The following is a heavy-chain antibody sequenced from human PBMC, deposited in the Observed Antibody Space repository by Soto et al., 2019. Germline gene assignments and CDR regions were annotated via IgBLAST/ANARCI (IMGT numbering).Heavy chain of an antibody. V-gene: IGHV1-46*01. J-gene: IGHJ4*02. D-gene: IGHD2-8*01. CDR2: IKSNDGLT. Sequence: VSLKVSCKASGYTFISHYIHWLRRAPGQGLERRGEIKSNDGLTRYGQKVHGIITITRDTSARTVYMELSSLTSEDTAVYYCAREGESNCTGLDYWGQGTLVTVS. CDR3: AREGESNCTGLDY. CDR1: GYTFISHY.